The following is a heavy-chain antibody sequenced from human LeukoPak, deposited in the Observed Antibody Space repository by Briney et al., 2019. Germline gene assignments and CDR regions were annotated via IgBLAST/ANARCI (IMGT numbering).Heavy chain of an antibody. J-gene: IGHJ4*02. CDR3: ARDSTYYYDSGSSGPHYFDN. Sequence: GKSLRLSCAASGFTFSNYAMHWVRQAPGKGLEWVSLISSGGTYEYYADSVKGRYTISRDNSKNTLYLQLNSLRAEGTAVYYCARDSTYYYDSGSSGPHYFDNWGQGTLVTVSS. V-gene: IGHV3-30*01. CDR2: ISSGGTYE. D-gene: IGHD3-10*01. CDR1: GFTFSNYA.